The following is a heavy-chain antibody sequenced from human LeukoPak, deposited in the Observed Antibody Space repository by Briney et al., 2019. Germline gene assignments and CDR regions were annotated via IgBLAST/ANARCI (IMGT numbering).Heavy chain of an antibody. V-gene: IGHV4-31*03. D-gene: IGHD7-27*01. Sequence: SETLSLTCTVSGGSISSGGYYWSWIRQHPGKGPEWIGYIYYSGSTYYNPSLKSRVTISVDTSKNQFSLKLSSVTAADTAVYYCARNWGSRDYWYFDLWGRGTLVTVSS. J-gene: IGHJ2*01. CDR1: GGSISSGGYY. CDR2: IYYSGST. CDR3: ARNWGSRDYWYFDL.